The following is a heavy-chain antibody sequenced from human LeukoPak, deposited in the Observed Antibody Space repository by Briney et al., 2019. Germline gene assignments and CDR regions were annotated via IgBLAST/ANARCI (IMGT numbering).Heavy chain of an antibody. CDR1: GRTFSSYA. CDR3: ARHSLIGTTPFDY. J-gene: IGHJ4*02. V-gene: IGHV1-46*01. D-gene: IGHD1-20*01. Sequence: ASVKVSCKASGRTFSSYAISWVRQAPGQGREWMGVINPSGGSAAYAQQFRGRVTMTRDTSTSTVYMELSSLRSEDTAVYYCARHSLIGTTPFDYWGEGTLVTVSS. CDR2: INPSGGSA.